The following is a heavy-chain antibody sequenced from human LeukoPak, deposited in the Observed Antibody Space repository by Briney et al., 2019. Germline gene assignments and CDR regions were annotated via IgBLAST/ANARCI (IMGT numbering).Heavy chain of an antibody. CDR1: GYSISSGYY. CDR3: ARFGYSYGPYYMDV. J-gene: IGHJ6*03. CDR2: IYHSGST. V-gene: IGHV4-38-2*01. D-gene: IGHD5-18*01. Sequence: PSETLSLTFAVSGYSISSGYYWGWIRQPPGKGLEWIGSIYHSGSTYYNPSLKSRVTISVDTSKNQFSLKLSSVTAADTAVYYCARFGYSYGPYYMDVWGKGTTVTVSS.